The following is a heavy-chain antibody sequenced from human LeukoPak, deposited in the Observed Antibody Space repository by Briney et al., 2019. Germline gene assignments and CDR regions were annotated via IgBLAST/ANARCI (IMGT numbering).Heavy chain of an antibody. CDR2: IYYSGST. D-gene: IGHD2-2*01. CDR3: ARSPYCSSTSCSLGWYFDL. Sequence: KASETLSLTCTVSGGSISSHYWSWIRQPPGKGLEWIGYIYYSGSTNYSPSLKSRVTISVDTSKNQFSLKLSSVTAADTAVYYCARSPYCSSTSCSLGWYFDLWGRGTLVTVSS. CDR1: GGSISSHY. V-gene: IGHV4-59*11. J-gene: IGHJ2*01.